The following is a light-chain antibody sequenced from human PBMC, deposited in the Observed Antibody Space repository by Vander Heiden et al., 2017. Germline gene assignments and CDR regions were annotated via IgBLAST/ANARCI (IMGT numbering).Light chain of an antibody. CDR1: QSVLYSSNNKNY. J-gene: IGKJ2*01. CDR2: WAS. V-gene: IGKV4-1*01. Sequence: DIVMTQSPDSLAVSLGERATINCKSSQSVLYSSNNKNYLAWYQQKPGQPPKLLIYWASTRESGVPYRFSGSGSGTDFTLTISSLQVEDVAVYYCQQYYSTPYTFGQGTKVEIK. CDR3: QQYYSTPYT.